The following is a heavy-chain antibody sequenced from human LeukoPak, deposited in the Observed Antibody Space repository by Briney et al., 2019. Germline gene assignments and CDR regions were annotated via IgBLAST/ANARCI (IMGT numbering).Heavy chain of an antibody. V-gene: IGHV3-9*01. CDR1: GFPFYDYA. J-gene: IGHJ3*02. CDR3: AKLGSNWNYSPSAFDI. D-gene: IGHD1-7*01. Sequence: GRSLRLSCAASGFPFYDYAMHWGRPAAGKGLGWGSGIIWNSGSIGYADSVKGRFTVSRDNAKNSLYLQMNSLRADDTALYYCAKLGSNWNYSPSAFDIWGQGTTVTVSS. CDR2: IIWNSGSI.